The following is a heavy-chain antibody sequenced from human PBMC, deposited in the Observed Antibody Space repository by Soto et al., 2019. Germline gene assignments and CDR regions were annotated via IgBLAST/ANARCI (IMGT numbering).Heavy chain of an antibody. D-gene: IGHD3-3*01. CDR1: VGSFSGYY. CDR3: ARGGEGDFWSGYSIVFDY. CDR2: INHSGST. Sequence: PXETLSLSAAVYVGSFSGYYWSWIRQPPGKGLEWIGEINHSGSTNYNPSLKSRVTISVDTPKNQFSLKLSSVTAAGTAVYYCARGGEGDFWSGYSIVFDYWGQGTLVTVSS. J-gene: IGHJ4*02. V-gene: IGHV4-34*01.